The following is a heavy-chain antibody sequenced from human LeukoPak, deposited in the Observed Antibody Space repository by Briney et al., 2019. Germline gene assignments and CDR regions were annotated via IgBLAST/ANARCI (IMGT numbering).Heavy chain of an antibody. CDR3: ARHSAVAGTVSSFDY. Sequence: SETLSLTCTVSVGSISSSSYYWGWIRQPPGKGLEWIGSIYYSGSTYYNPSLKSRVTISVDTSKNQFSLKLSSVTAADTAVYYCARHSAVAGTVSSFDYWGQGTLVTVSS. J-gene: IGHJ4*02. V-gene: IGHV4-39*01. D-gene: IGHD6-19*01. CDR1: VGSISSSSYY. CDR2: IYYSGST.